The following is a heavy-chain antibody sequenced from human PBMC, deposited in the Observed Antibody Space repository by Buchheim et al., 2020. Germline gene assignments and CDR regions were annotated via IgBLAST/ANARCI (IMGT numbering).Heavy chain of an antibody. Sequence: QVQLQESGPGLVKPSQTLSLTCTVSGGSISSGDYYWNWIRQPPGKGLEWIGYIYYTGNTYYNPSLKSRVTISVDTSKNQFSLKLSSVTAADTAVYYCARLGYYDSSGYYVDYWGLGTL. CDR2: IYYTGNT. J-gene: IGHJ4*02. CDR1: GGSISSGDYY. D-gene: IGHD3-22*01. CDR3: ARLGYYDSSGYYVDY. V-gene: IGHV4-30-4*01.